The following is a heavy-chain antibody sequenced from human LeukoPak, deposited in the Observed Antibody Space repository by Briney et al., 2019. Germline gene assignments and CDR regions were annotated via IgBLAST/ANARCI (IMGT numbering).Heavy chain of an antibody. J-gene: IGHJ3*02. D-gene: IGHD3-22*01. Sequence: GGSLRLSCAASGFTLSDHGMYWVRQAPGKGLEWVAVIWNDGSKKYYGDSVKGRFTISRDTSKNTLDLQMDSLRVEDTAVYYCARSTRGDSNGQGDDLDIWGQGTMVTVSA. V-gene: IGHV3-33*01. CDR1: GFTLSDHG. CDR3: ARSTRGDSNGQGDDLDI. CDR2: IWNDGSKK.